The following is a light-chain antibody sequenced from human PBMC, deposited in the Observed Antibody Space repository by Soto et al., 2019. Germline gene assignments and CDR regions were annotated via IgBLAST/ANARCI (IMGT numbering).Light chain of an antibody. CDR2: GAS. CDR1: QSVSRSN. V-gene: IGKV3-20*01. CDR3: QQYGSSPFP. Sequence: EIVLTQSPGTLSLSPGERATLSCRASQSVSRSNLAWYQQKPGQAPRLLIYGASSRATGIPDKFTGSGSGTDFTLTISRLEPEDFAVYYCQQYGSSPFPFGPGTKVDIK. J-gene: IGKJ3*01.